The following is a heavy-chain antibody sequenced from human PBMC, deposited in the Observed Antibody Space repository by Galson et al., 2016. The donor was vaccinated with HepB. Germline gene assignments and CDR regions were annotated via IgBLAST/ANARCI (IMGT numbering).Heavy chain of an antibody. CDR2: ITYDASGT. D-gene: IGHD6-19*01. J-gene: IGHJ4*02. CDR1: GFTFSSNW. Sequence: SLRLSCAASGFTFSSNWMHWVRQAPGKGLMWVSRITYDASGTSYADSVKGRFTISRDDSKNTLYLQMTSLRTEDTAVYYCTTVLSTASMSGWYDWGFDSWGQGTLVSVSS. CDR3: TTVLSTASMSGWYDWGFDS. V-gene: IGHV3-74*01.